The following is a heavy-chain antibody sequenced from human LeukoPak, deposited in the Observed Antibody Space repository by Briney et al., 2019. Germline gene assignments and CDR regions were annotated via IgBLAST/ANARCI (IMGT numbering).Heavy chain of an antibody. D-gene: IGHD3-22*01. Sequence: PSQTLSLTCTVSGGSISSDSYYWSWIRQPAGKGLEWFGRIYNSGSANYNPSLKRRVTISVDTSKNQVSLKLSSLTAADTAVYYCARACGYYDSGGYSSGFDDWGQGTLVTVSS. CDR1: GGSISSDSYY. V-gene: IGHV4-61*02. J-gene: IGHJ4*02. CDR3: ARACGYYDSGGYSSGFDD. CDR2: IYNSGSA.